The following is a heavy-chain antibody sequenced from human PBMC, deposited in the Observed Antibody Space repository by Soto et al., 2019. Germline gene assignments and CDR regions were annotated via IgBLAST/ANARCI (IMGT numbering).Heavy chain of an antibody. J-gene: IGHJ4*02. CDR2: ISGSGGST. CDR3: AKVYYDSSGYYTTWVPVRSYFDY. Sequence: GGSLRLSCAASGFTFSSYAMSWVRQAPGKGLEWVSAISGSGGSTYYADSVKGRFTISRDNSKNTLYLQMNSLRAEDTAVYYCAKVYYDSSGYYTTWVPVRSYFDYWGQGYLVTVSS. CDR1: GFTFSSYA. V-gene: IGHV3-23*01. D-gene: IGHD3-22*01.